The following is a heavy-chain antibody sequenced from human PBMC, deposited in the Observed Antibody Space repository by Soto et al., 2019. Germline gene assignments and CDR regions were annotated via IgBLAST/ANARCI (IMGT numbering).Heavy chain of an antibody. CDR3: ARDVRKVFDY. CDR1: GGSIRNYY. CDR2: VYYNGNT. V-gene: IGHV4-59*01. J-gene: IGHJ4*02. Sequence: SETLSLTCTVSGGSIRNYYWSWIRQPPGKRLEWIAYVYYNGNTYYNPSLGSRATISVDTPNNQFSLRLTSLTAADTAVYYCARDVRKVFDYWGQGALVTVSS.